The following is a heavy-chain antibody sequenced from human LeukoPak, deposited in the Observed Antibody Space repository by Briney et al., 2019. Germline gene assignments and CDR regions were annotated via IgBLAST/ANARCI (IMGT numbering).Heavy chain of an antibody. D-gene: IGHD5-12*01. CDR2: IYTSGST. CDR1: GGSISSGSYY. J-gene: IGHJ4*02. Sequence: PSETLSLTCTVSGGSISSGSYYWSWIRQPAGKGLEWIGRIYTSGSTNHNPSLKSRVTISVDTSKNQFSLKLSSVTAADTAVYYCARDNARYSGYDFYYWGQGTLVTVSS. V-gene: IGHV4-61*02. CDR3: ARDNARYSGYDFYY.